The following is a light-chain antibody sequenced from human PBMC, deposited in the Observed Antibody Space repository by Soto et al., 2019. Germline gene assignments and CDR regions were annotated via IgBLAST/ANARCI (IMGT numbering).Light chain of an antibody. CDR3: QQYAASPLT. CDR2: GAS. V-gene: IGKV3-20*01. J-gene: IGKJ4*01. CDR1: QPVTANT. Sequence: EIVLTQSPGTVSLSPGERATPSSRPGQPVTANTLAWYQQKPAQAPRLLIYGASSRATGIPDRFSGSESGTDFTLTISRLEPEDFAVYYCQQYAASPLTFGGGTKVEI.